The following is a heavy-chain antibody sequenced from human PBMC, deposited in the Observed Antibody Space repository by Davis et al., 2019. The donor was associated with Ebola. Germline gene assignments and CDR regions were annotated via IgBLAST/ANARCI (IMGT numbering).Heavy chain of an antibody. V-gene: IGHV3-23*01. CDR1: VITFSSYA. Sequence: GESLKISCTDSVITFSSYAMTWVRQAPGKGLEWVSGISTGGGVTIYADSVKGRFTISRDNSKNTLYLQMNSLRAEDTAVYYCAKMSVLFMDVWGKGTTVTVSS. J-gene: IGHJ6*04. CDR2: ISTGGGVT. CDR3: AKMSVLFMDV.